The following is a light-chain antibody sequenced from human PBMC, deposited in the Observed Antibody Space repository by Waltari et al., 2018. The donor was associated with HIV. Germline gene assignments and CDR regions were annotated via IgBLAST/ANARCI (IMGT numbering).Light chain of an antibody. J-gene: IGKJ1*01. CDR3: QQYSSHSRT. CDR1: QSIGRW. Sequence: DIQMTQSPSTVSASVGDTVTITCRASQSIGRWLAWYQQKPGEAPKLLIYETSTLEIGVPSIFSCSGSVTEFTLTVSRLQPEDFATYYCQQYSSHSRTFGQGTKVEIK. V-gene: IGKV1-5*03. CDR2: ETS.